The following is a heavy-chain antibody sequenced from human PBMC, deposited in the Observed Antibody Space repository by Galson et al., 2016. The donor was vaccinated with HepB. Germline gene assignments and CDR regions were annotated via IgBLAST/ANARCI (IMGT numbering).Heavy chain of an antibody. CDR3: AGGHYGSGSFYLFGY. J-gene: IGHJ4*02. CDR1: GYSFTSYW. D-gene: IGHD3-10*01. V-gene: IGHV5-10-1*01. CDR2: IDPSDSYT. Sequence: QSGAEVKKPGESLRISCKGSGYSFTSYWISWVRQMPGKGLEWVGRIDPSDSYTNYSPSFQGHVTISADKSISTAYLQWSSLKASDTAMYYCAGGHYGSGSFYLFGYWGQGTLVTVSS.